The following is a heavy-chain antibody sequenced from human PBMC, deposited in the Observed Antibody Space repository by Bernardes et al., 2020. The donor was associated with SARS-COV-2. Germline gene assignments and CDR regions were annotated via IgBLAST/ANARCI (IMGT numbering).Heavy chain of an antibody. CDR2: IDWDDEK. V-gene: IGHV2-70*11. Sequence: SGPTLVKPTQTLTLTCSVSGFSLSTTGVSVSWIRQIPGRAPEWLARIDWDDEKHYRSSLETRLTISRDTSKDQVVLIMTRMDPVDTGTYYCARTLGYNSGWSSYFFYGMDVWGQGTTVTVSS. J-gene: IGHJ6*02. D-gene: IGHD3-22*01. CDR3: ARTLGYNSGWSSYFFYGMDV. CDR1: GFSLSTTGVS.